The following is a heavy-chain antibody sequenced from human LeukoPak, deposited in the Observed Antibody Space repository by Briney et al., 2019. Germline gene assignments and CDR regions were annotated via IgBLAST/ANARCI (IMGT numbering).Heavy chain of an antibody. D-gene: IGHD2-15*01. CDR2: IYYSGST. V-gene: IGHV4-39*01. CDR3: ARKAQSVMVVAATRRGYWYFDL. CDR1: GGSISNSNCY. Sequence: PSETLSLTCTVSGGSISNSNCYWGWIRQPPGKGLEWIGSIYYSGSTYYNPSLKSRVTISVDTSKNQFSLKLSSVTAADTAVYYCARKAQSVMVVAATRRGYWYFDLWGRGTLVTVSS. J-gene: IGHJ2*01.